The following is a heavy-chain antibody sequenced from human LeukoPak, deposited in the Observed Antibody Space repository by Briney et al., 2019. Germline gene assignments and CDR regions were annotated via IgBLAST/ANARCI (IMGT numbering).Heavy chain of an antibody. D-gene: IGHD3-9*01. CDR1: GLTFSRHW. Sequence: GGSLRLSCAASGLTFSRHWMSWVRQAPGKGLECVANIKPDGSEKYYVDSVRGRFTISRDNSRSSLYLQMNNLGAEDTALYYCASRPPTGYAYLGVFDYWGQGTLVTVSS. CDR2: IKPDGSEK. CDR3: ASRPPTGYAYLGVFDY. V-gene: IGHV3-7*01. J-gene: IGHJ4*02.